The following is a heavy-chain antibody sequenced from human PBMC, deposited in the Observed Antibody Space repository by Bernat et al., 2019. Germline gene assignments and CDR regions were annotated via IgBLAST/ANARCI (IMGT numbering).Heavy chain of an antibody. CDR3: AREQSIAAYMDY. CDR2: IWYDGSNK. J-gene: IGHJ4*02. CDR1: GFTFSSYG. D-gene: IGHD6-6*01. V-gene: IGHV3-33*01. Sequence: QVQLVESGGGVVQPGRSLRLSCAASGFTFSSYGMHWVRQAPGKGLEWVAVIWYDGSNKYLAAPVKGRFTLSRDNYKNTLYLKMTSRRAEETAVYYCAREQSIAAYMDYWGQGTLVTVPS.